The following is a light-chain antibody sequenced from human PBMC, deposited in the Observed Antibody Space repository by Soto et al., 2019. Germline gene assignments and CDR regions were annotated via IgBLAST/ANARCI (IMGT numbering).Light chain of an antibody. V-gene: IGKV1-39*01. J-gene: IGKJ1*01. CDR2: AAS. Sequence: DIQVAQSASSMSASVGERVTITCRASQSISSYLNWYQQKPGKAPKLLIYAASSLQSGVPSRFSGSGSGTDFTLTIISLQPEDFATYYCQQSYSTPGTFGQGTKVDIK. CDR3: QQSYSTPGT. CDR1: QSISSY.